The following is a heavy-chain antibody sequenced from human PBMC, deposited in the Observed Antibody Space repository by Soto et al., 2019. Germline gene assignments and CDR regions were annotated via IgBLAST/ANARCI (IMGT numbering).Heavy chain of an antibody. D-gene: IGHD6-19*01. CDR2: INAGNGNT. CDR3: ARDPQGIAVDHSYYYGMDV. Sequence: VASVKVSCKASGYTFSSYAMHWVRQAPGQRLEWMGWINAGNGNTKYSQKFQGRVTITRDTSASTAYMELSSLRSEDTAVYYCARDPQGIAVDHSYYYGMDVWG. J-gene: IGHJ6*02. V-gene: IGHV1-3*01. CDR1: GYTFSSYA.